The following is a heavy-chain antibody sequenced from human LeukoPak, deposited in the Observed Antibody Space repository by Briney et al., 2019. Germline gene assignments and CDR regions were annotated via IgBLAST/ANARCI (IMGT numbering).Heavy chain of an antibody. CDR1: GDSISSSSYF. CDR3: SSLEVSSSWRY. V-gene: IGHV4-39*07. J-gene: IGHJ4*02. D-gene: IGHD6-13*01. Sequence: SSETLSLTCTVSGDSISSSSYFWGWIRQPPGKGLEWIGSIYYTGSTDYTPSLKSRATISADTSKNQFSLKLTSVTAAATAVYYCSSLEVSSSWRYWGQGTLVTVSS. CDR2: IYYTGST.